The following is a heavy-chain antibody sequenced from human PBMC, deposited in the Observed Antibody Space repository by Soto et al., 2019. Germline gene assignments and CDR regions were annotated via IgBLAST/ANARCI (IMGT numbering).Heavy chain of an antibody. CDR2: ISWNSGSI. D-gene: IGHD6-13*01. CDR3: AKGLYSSSWPPDFDY. CDR1: GFTFDDYA. J-gene: IGHJ4*02. Sequence: ESGGGLVQPGRSLRLSCAASGFTFDDYAMHWVRQAPGKGLEWVSGISWNSGSIGYADSVKGRFTISRDNAKNSLYLQMNSLRAEDTALYYCAKGLYSSSWPPDFDYWGQGTLVTVSS. V-gene: IGHV3-9*01.